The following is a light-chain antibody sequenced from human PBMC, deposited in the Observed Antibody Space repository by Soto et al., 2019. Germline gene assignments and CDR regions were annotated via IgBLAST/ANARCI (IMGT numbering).Light chain of an antibody. CDR1: QSVYSN. J-gene: IGKJ1*01. V-gene: IGKV3D-15*01. CDR3: QQYNNWPRGT. Sequence: EIVMTQSPATLSVSPGERATLSCRASQSVYSNLAWYQQKPGQAPRLLIYGASTRANGIPARFSGSGSGTEFTLTISSLQSEDFAVYYCQQYNNWPRGTFGQGTKVEIK. CDR2: GAS.